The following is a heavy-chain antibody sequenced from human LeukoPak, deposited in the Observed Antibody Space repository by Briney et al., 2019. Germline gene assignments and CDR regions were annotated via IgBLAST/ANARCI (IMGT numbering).Heavy chain of an antibody. V-gene: IGHV4-61*02. Sequence: SETLSLTCTVSGGSISSGSYYWSWIRQPAGKGLEWIGRIYTSGSTNYNPSLKSRVTISVDTSKNQFSLKLSSVTAADTAVYYCARDWADYDFWSGYDRIRDAFDIWGQGTMVTVSS. D-gene: IGHD3-3*01. CDR2: IYTSGST. J-gene: IGHJ3*02. CDR1: GGSISSGSYY. CDR3: ARDWADYDFWSGYDRIRDAFDI.